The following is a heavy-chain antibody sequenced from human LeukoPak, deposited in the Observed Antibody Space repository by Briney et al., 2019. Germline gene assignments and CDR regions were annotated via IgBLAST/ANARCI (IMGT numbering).Heavy chain of an antibody. Sequence: ASVKVSCTASGYTFTSYGISWVRQAPGQGLEWMGWISAYNGNTNYAQKLQGRVTMTTDTSTSTAYMELRSLRSDDTAVYYCARARRWGSGGSCYEYWGQGTLVTVSS. CDR2: ISAYNGNT. D-gene: IGHD2-15*01. CDR1: GYTFTSYG. CDR3: ARARRWGSGGSCYEY. J-gene: IGHJ4*02. V-gene: IGHV1-18*01.